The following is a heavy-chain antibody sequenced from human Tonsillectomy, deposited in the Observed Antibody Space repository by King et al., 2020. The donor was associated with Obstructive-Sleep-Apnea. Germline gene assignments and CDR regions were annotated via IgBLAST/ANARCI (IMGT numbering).Heavy chain of an antibody. D-gene: IGHD1-26*01. CDR1: GGTLSSYP. Sequence: QVQLVQSGTEVKRPGSSVKVSCKASGGTLSSYPISWVRQAAGQGLEWMGVIIPSIDRANYVQNFQGRVTITADRFTTTVYMELSSLRYEDTAVYYCARRQYSPQWEDSNNYALDVWGQGTTVTVSS. J-gene: IGHJ6*02. CDR2: IIPSIDRA. V-gene: IGHV1-69*14. CDR3: ARRQYSPQWEDSNNYALDV.